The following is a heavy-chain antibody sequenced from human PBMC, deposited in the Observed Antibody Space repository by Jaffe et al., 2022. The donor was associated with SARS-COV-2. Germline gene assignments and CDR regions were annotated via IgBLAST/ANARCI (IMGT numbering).Heavy chain of an antibody. CDR2: IRSKANSYAT. D-gene: IGHD6-19*01. CDR1: GFTFSGSA. CDR3: TRSVGIAVAGTGAYYGMDV. V-gene: IGHV3-73*01. J-gene: IGHJ6*02. Sequence: EVQLVESGGGLVQPGGSLKLSCAASGFTFSGSAMHWVRQASGKGLEWVGRIRSKANSYATAYAASVKGRFTISRDDSKNTAYLQMNSLKTEDTAVYYCTRSVGIAVAGTGAYYGMDVWGQGTTVTVSS.